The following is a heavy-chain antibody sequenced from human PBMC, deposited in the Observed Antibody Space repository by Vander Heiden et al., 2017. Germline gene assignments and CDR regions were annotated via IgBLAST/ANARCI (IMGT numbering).Heavy chain of an antibody. CDR2: KSYDGSNK. CDR3: AKALAIQNNWFDP. J-gene: IGHJ5*02. Sequence: QVQLVESGGGVVPPGRSLRLRCAGCGITSSSYGLHWTRQAPGKGLEWVAVKSYDGSNKYYADYVKGRFTISRDNSKNTLYLQMTSLRAEDTAVYYCAKALAIQNNWFDPWGQGTLVTVSS. V-gene: IGHV3-30*18. D-gene: IGHD5-18*01. CDR1: GITSSSYG.